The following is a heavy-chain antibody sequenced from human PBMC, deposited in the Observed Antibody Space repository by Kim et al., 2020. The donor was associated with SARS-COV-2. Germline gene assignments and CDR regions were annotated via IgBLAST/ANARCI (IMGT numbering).Heavy chain of an antibody. CDR3: ARVGTIAAAPGF. J-gene: IGHJ4*02. V-gene: IGHV4-30-2*04. D-gene: IGHD6-13*01. Sequence: SYHPSLKSRVTISVDTSKNPFSLKLSSVTAADTAVYYCARVGTIAAAPGFWGQGTLVTVSS.